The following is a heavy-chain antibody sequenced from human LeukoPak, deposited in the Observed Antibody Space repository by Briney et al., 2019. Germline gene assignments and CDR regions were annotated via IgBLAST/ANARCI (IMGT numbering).Heavy chain of an antibody. CDR3: TRGQSYCGADCYSD. CDR1: GFSVSSYY. Sequence: PGGSLGLSCAASGFSVSSYYMSWVRQPPGKGLEWVSVMYTGGGRYYGDSVKGRFTISRDNSKNTVFLQMNSLRVEDTALYYCTRGQSYCGADCYSDWGQGTLVTVSS. CDR2: MYTGGGR. J-gene: IGHJ4*02. D-gene: IGHD2-21*02. V-gene: IGHV3-66*01.